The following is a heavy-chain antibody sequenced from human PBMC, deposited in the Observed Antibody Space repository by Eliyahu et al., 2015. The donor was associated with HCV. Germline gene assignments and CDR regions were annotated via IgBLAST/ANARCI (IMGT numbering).Heavy chain of an antibody. CDR2: IIPIFGTA. Sequence: QVQLVQSGAEVKKPGSSVKVSCKASGGTFRSYAISWVRQAPGQGLEWMGGIIPIFGTANYAQKFQDRVTITADESTSTAYMELSSLRSEDTAVYYCARKSPAPGGSSWYWFDPWGQGTLVTVSS. CDR1: GGTFRSYA. V-gene: IGHV1-69*01. J-gene: IGHJ5*02. CDR3: ARKSPAPGGSSWYWFDP. D-gene: IGHD6-13*01.